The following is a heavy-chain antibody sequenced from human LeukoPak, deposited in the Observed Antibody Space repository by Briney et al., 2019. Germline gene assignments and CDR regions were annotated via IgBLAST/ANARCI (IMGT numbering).Heavy chain of an antibody. J-gene: IGHJ6*03. V-gene: IGHV1-2*02. CDR2: INPNSGGT. D-gene: IGHD6-13*01. Sequence: ASVKVSCKASGYIFTGYYMHWVRQAPGQGLEWMGWINPNSGGTNHAQEFQGRVTMTRDTSIRTAYMELSRLRSDDTAVYYCARDPRGSSSWNYYYYMDVWGKGTTVTVSS. CDR1: GYIFTGYY. CDR3: ARDPRGSSSWNYYYYMDV.